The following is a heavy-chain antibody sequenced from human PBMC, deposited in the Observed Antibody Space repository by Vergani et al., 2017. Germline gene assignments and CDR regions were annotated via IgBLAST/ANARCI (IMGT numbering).Heavy chain of an antibody. CDR3: ARGALNRVVTWIEWLRLGWAYTPVDWFDP. J-gene: IGHJ5*02. Sequence: QLQLQESGPGLVKPSETLSLTCTVSGGSISSSSYYWGWIRQPPGKGLEWIGSIYYSGSTYYNPSLKSRVTISVDTSKNQFSLKLSSVTAADTAVYYCARGALNRVVTWIEWLRLGWAYTPVDWFDPWGQGTLVTVSS. CDR2: IYYSGST. V-gene: IGHV4-39*01. CDR1: GGSISSSSYY. D-gene: IGHD5-12*01.